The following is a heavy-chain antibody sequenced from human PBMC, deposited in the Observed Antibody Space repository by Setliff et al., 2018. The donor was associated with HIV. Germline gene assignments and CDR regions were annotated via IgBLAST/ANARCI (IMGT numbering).Heavy chain of an antibody. J-gene: IGHJ3*01. CDR3: VRDPGGIFDAFDV. V-gene: IGHV3-11*04. CDR2: ISGRSSSI. D-gene: IGHD3-3*01. Sequence: GGSLRLSCAASGFTFSDYYMGWIRQAPGKGLEWVSYISGRSSSIYYGDSVKGRFTISRDNAKNSLDLEMHSLTDEDTAVYYCVRDPGGIFDAFDVWGQGTMVTVSS. CDR1: GFTFSDYY.